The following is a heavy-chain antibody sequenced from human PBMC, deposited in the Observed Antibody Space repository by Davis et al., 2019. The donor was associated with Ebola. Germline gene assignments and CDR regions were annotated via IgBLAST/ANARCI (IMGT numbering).Heavy chain of an antibody. V-gene: IGHV1-18*01. J-gene: IGHJ4*02. Sequence: ASVKVSCKASGYTFTSYGISWVRQAPGQGLEWMGWISAYNGNTNYAQKLQGRVTMTTDTSTSTAYMELSSLRSEDTAVYYCARAPVARAYFDYWGQGTLVTVSS. CDR2: ISAYNGNT. CDR3: ARAPVARAYFDY. D-gene: IGHD6-19*01. CDR1: GYTFTSYG.